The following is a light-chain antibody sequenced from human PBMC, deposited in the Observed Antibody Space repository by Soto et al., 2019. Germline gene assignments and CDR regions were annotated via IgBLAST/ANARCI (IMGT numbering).Light chain of an antibody. Sequence: QSVLTHPPSASGTAGQGVTISCSGSTSNIGSNYVYWYQQLPGTAPKLLIYRNNQRPSGVPDRFSGSKSGTSASLAISGLRSDDEADYFCATWDDSLNGFYVFGTGTKVTVL. CDR1: TSNIGSNY. CDR3: ATWDDSLNGFYV. J-gene: IGLJ1*01. V-gene: IGLV1-47*01. CDR2: RNN.